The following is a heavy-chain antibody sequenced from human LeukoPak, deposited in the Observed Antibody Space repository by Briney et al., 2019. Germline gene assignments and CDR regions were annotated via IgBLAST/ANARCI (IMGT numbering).Heavy chain of an antibody. Sequence: PGGSLRLSCAASGFTFDHYAMSWVRQAPGKGLEWVSVISGSGGSTYYADSVKGRFTISRDNSKNTLYLQMNSLRAEDTAVYYCAREAAWIQLLYFDYWGQGTLVTVSS. CDR2: ISGSGGST. D-gene: IGHD5-18*01. CDR3: AREAAWIQLLYFDY. CDR1: GFTFDHYA. V-gene: IGHV3-23*01. J-gene: IGHJ4*02.